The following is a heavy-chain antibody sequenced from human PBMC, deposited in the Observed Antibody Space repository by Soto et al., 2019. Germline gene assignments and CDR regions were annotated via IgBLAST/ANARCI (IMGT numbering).Heavy chain of an antibody. D-gene: IGHD2-15*01. CDR2: VSIGGST. J-gene: IGHJ4*02. CDR3: AKRRGAGGHFDF. V-gene: IGHV3-23*01. CDR1: GFTFSSYA. Sequence: DVQLLESGGGLVQPEGSLRLSCAASGFTFSSYAMGWVRQGPGKGLEWVAVVSIGGSTHYADSVRGRFTISRDNSKNTLYLQRNSLTAENTAVYFCAKRRGAGGHFDFWGQGALVTVSS.